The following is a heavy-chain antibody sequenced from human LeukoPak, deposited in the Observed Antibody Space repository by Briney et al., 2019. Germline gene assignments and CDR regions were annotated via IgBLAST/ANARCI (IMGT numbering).Heavy chain of an antibody. D-gene: IGHD4-17*01. Sequence: PGGSLRLSCAASGFTFSSYAMNWVRQAPGMGLEWVSAISGNGDNTYYADFVKGRFTIYRDNSKSTLYVELSSLRAEDTGLYCCVRDYGDYFDYWGEGTLVSVSS. CDR1: GFTFSSYA. V-gene: IGHV3-23*01. J-gene: IGHJ4*02. CDR2: ISGNGDNT. CDR3: VRDYGDYFDY.